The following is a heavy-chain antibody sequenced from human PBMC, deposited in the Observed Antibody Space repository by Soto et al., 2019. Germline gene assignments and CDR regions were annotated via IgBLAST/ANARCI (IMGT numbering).Heavy chain of an antibody. CDR1: GFTSSESW. J-gene: IGHJ4*02. V-gene: IGHV3-7*05. CDR2: INQDGSEK. CDR3: ARGYY. D-gene: IGHD3-10*01. Sequence: GSLRLSCAASGFTSSESWMSWVRQAPGIGLEWVANINQDGSEKHYVNSVEGRFTISRDNAENSLSLQMNSLRAGDTAVYYCARGYYWGPGTLVTVSS.